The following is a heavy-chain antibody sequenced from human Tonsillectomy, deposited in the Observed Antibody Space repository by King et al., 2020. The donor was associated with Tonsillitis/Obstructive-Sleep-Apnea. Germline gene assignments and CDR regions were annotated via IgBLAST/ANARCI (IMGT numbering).Heavy chain of an antibody. D-gene: IGHD3-9*01. J-gene: IGHJ4*02. CDR1: GFSFSSYS. CDR2: IISSSYI. V-gene: IGHV3-21*01. Sequence: VQLVESGGGLVKPGGSLRLSCAASGFSFSSYSMNWVRQAPGKGLEWVSSIISSSYIYYADSITGRFTISRDDARNSLYLQMNSLRAEDTAVYYCAGEPARYDILTGYSHNFVYCGPGTLVTVSS. CDR3: AGEPARYDILTGYSHNFVY.